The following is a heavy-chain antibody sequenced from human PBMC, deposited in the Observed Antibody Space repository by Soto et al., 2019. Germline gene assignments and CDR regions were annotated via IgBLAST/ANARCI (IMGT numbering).Heavy chain of an antibody. V-gene: IGHV3-30-3*01. Sequence: QVQLVESGGGVVQPGRSLRLSCAASGFTFSSYAMHWVRQAPGKGLEWVAVISYDGSNKYYADSVKGRFTISRDNSKNTLYLQMNSLRAEDTAGYYWARDRYYGGGSGYLQLDVWSQETTVTVSS. D-gene: IGHD2-15*01. CDR2: ISYDGSNK. CDR3: ARDRYYGGGSGYLQLDV. CDR1: GFTFSSYA. J-gene: IGHJ6*02.